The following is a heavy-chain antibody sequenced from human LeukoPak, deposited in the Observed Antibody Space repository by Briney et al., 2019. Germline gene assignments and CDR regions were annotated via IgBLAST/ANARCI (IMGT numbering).Heavy chain of an antibody. CDR3: ARKSGSGNFPLDY. J-gene: IGHJ4*02. V-gene: IGHV3-30*02. CDR1: GFTFSSYG. Sequence: PGGSLRLSCAASGFTFSSYGMHWVRQAPGKGLEWVSFIRYDGSNEYYADSVRGRFTISRDNSKNTVFLQMSSLRAEDTALYYCARKSGSGNFPLDYWGQGTLVTVSS. D-gene: IGHD3-10*01. CDR2: IRYDGSNE.